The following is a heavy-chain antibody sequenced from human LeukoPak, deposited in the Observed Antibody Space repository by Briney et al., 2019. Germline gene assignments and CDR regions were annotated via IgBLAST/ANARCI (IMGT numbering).Heavy chain of an antibody. V-gene: IGHV1-18*01. CDR3: ARGLRTLTMVRGVDLGY. Sequence: ASVKVSCKTSGYTFTTYGISWVRQAPGQGLEWMGWISAYNRNTNYAQKLQGRVTLTTDTSTTTAYMELRSLRSDDTAVYYCARGLRTLTMVRGVDLGYWGQGTLVTVSS. CDR1: GYTFTTYG. CDR2: ISAYNRNT. J-gene: IGHJ4*02. D-gene: IGHD3-10*01.